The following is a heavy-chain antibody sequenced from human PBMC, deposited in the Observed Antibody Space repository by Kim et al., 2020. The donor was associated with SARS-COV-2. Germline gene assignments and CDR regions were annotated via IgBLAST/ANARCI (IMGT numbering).Heavy chain of an antibody. V-gene: IGHV1-69*04. J-gene: IGHJ4*02. D-gene: IGHD3-10*01. Sequence: YAQKFQGRVTITADKSTSTAYMELSSLRSEDTAVYYCARDDSRFGRMFDYWGQGTLVTVSS. CDR3: ARDDSRFGRMFDY.